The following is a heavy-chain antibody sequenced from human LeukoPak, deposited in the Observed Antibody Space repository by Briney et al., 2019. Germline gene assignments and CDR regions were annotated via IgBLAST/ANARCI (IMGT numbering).Heavy chain of an antibody. D-gene: IGHD3-3*01. CDR2: IYTSGST. CDR3: ARDLFHNYDFWSGYRYNWFDP. J-gene: IGHJ5*02. Sequence: NASETLSLTCAVSGGSFSGYYWSWIRQPAGKGLEWIGRIYTSGSTNYNPSLKSRVTMSVDTSKNQFSLKLSSVTAADTAVYYCARDLFHNYDFWSGYRYNWFDPWGQGTLVTVSS. V-gene: IGHV4-4*07. CDR1: GGSFSGYY.